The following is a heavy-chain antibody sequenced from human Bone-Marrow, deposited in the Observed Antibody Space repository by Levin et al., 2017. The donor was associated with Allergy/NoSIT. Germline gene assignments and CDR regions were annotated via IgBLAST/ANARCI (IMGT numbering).Heavy chain of an antibody. Sequence: PGGSLRLSCAASGISFSSSSMNWVRRAPGKGLEWVSYISSSSRTIYYADSVKGRFTISRDNAKNSLYLQMNSLRVEDTAVYFCARDKDGEPYYFDYWGRGTLVTVSS. CDR3: ARDKDGEPYYFDY. CDR2: ISSSSRTI. V-gene: IGHV3-48*01. CDR1: GISFSSSS. J-gene: IGHJ4*02. D-gene: IGHD4-17*01.